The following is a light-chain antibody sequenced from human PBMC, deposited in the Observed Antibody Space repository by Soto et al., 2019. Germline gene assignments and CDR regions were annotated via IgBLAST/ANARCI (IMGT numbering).Light chain of an antibody. J-gene: IGKJ1*01. CDR2: AAS. CDR3: QQAYSTPRT. CDR1: QTISTY. V-gene: IGKV1-39*01. Sequence: MLRTLSRTSLAAGVGDRVNIICRASQTISTYLNWYQQNKGNAPNLLIYAASSLPGGVPSRFSGSGYGTDFYLTIRSLQPEDFATYNCQQAYSTPRTFGQGTKVDIK.